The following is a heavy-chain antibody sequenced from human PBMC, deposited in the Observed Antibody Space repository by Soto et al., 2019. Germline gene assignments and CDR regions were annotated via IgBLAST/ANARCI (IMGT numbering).Heavy chain of an antibody. CDR2: ILYDGTNK. CDR1: GFIFSSKA. V-gene: IGHV3-30*03. CDR3: ARDSSRGWSHFDY. Sequence: QVQLVESGGGVVQPGRSLRLSCAVSGFIFSSKAMHWVRQAPGKGLEWLAVILYDGTNKYYADSVRGRFTISRDNSKNTLFLEMNSLRAEDTAVYHCARDSSRGWSHFDYRGQGTLVPVSS. J-gene: IGHJ4*02. D-gene: IGHD6-19*01.